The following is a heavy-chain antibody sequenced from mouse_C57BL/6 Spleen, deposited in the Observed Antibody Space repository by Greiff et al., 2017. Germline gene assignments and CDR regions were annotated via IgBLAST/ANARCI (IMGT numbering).Heavy chain of an antibody. D-gene: IGHD1-1*01. CDR3: ARSEITTVPLFAY. J-gene: IGHJ3*01. CDR2: INPNYGTT. CDR1: GYSFTDYN. Sequence: VQLKQSGPELVKPGASVKISCKASGYSFTDYNMNWVKQSNGKSLEWIGVINPNYGTTSYNQKFKGKATLTVDQSSSTAYMQLNSLTSEDSAVNYCARSEITTVPLFAYWGQGTLVTVSA. V-gene: IGHV1-39*01.